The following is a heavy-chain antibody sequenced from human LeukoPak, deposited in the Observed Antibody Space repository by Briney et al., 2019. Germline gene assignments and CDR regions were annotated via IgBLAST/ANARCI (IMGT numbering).Heavy chain of an antibody. CDR2: VKSKSNGGTT. Sequence: GGSLRLSCAASGFTFNNAWMSWVRQAPGKGLEWVGRVKSKSNGGTTVYAAPVKGRFTISRDASSATLYLQMNSLKTEDTAVYYRTTAMRVTSFPLDFWGQGTLVTVSS. CDR3: TTAMRVTSFPLDF. J-gene: IGHJ4*02. V-gene: IGHV3-15*01. CDR1: GFTFNNAW. D-gene: IGHD2-21*02.